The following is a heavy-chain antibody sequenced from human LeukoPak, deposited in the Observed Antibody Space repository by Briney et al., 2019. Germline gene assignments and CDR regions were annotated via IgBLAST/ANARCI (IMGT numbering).Heavy chain of an antibody. CDR1: GVSISSGDYY. CDR3: ARDRDYGGNAFQH. D-gene: IGHD4-23*01. V-gene: IGHV4-30-4*01. CDR2: IYYSRST. J-gene: IGHJ1*01. Sequence: SETLSLTCTVSGVSISSGDYYWSWIRQPPGKGLEWIGYIYYSRSTYYNPSLKSRVTISVDTSKNQFSLKLSSVTAADTAVYYCARDRDYGGNAFQHWGQGTLVTVSS.